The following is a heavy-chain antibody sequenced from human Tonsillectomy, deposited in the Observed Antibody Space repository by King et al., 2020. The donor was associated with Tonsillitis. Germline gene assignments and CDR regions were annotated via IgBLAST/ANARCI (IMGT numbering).Heavy chain of an antibody. Sequence: VQLVESGGGLVKPGGSLRLSCAASGFTFSTYSMNWVRQAPGKGLEWVSSISSSSSYIYYADSVEGRFTISRDNAKNSLYLQMNSLRAKDTAVYYCASLASSGYNYWGQGTLVTVSS. D-gene: IGHD3-22*01. CDR2: ISSSSSYI. CDR1: GFTFSTYS. J-gene: IGHJ4*02. V-gene: IGHV3-21*01. CDR3: ASLASSGYNY.